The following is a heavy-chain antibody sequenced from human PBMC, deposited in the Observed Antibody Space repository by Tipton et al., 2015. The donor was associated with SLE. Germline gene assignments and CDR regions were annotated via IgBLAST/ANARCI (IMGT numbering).Heavy chain of an antibody. Sequence: TLSLTCTVSGGSISNEDYYWSWIRQPAGKGLECIGRIYPSGSTNYNPSLKSRVTISVDTSKNQFSLKLNSVTAADTAVYYCARGSGGWRYNWFDPWGQGTLVTVSS. J-gene: IGHJ5*02. D-gene: IGHD6-19*01. CDR2: IYPSGST. V-gene: IGHV4-61*02. CDR3: ARGSGGWRYNWFDP. CDR1: GGSISNEDYY.